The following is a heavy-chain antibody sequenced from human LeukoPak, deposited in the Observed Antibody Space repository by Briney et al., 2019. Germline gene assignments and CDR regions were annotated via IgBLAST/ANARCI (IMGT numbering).Heavy chain of an antibody. Sequence: PGGSLRLSCAASGFTVSSNYMSWVRQAPGKGLEWVSVIYSGGSTYYADSVKGRFTISRDNSKNTLYLQMNSLRAEDTAVYYCASRLSASTTGQRALQHWGQGTLVTVSS. CDR1: GFTVSSNY. D-gene: IGHD1-1*01. CDR2: IYSGGST. CDR3: ASRLSASTTGQRALQH. V-gene: IGHV3-53*01. J-gene: IGHJ1*01.